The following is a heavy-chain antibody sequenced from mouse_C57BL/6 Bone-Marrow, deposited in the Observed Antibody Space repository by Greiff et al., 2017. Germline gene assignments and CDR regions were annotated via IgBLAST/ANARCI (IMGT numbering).Heavy chain of an antibody. CDR1: GYTFPSYG. V-gene: IGHV1-81*01. J-gene: IGHJ2*01. D-gene: IGHD2-4*01. CDR2: IYPRSGNT. CDR3: ARCIYYDYDYDY. Sequence: VQLQQSGAELARPGASVKLSCKASGYTFPSYGIRWVKQRTGQGLEWIGEIYPRSGNTYYNEKFKGKATLTADKSSSTANMEIRSLTSEDSAVYFCARCIYYDYDYDYWGQGTTLTVSS.